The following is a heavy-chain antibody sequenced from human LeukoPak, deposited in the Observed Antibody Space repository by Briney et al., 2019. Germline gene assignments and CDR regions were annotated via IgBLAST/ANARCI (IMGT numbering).Heavy chain of an antibody. Sequence: ASVKVSCKASGYTFTNFYMHWVRQAPGQGLEWMGVIDPSAGSTTYAQKFQGRVTMTRDTATSTVYMELSSLRSEDTAVYYCARAHYASSNIKVPFDVWGKGTTVTVSS. D-gene: IGHD3-22*01. V-gene: IGHV1-46*01. CDR2: IDPSAGST. J-gene: IGHJ6*04. CDR1: GYTFTNFY. CDR3: ARAHYASSNIKVPFDV.